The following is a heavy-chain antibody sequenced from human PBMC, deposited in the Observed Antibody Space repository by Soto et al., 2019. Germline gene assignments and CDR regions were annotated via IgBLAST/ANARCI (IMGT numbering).Heavy chain of an antibody. CDR1: GYTFTVYY. J-gene: IGHJ6*02. V-gene: IGHV1-2*02. Sequence: GASVKVSCKASGYTFTVYYMHWVRQAPGQGPEWMGWINPKSGGTNYAQKFQGRVTTTRDTSISTAYLELTSLRSDDTAVYYCARDRGAGYYGMDVWGQGTTVTVSS. CDR2: INPKSGGT. CDR3: ARDRGAGYYGMDV. D-gene: IGHD3-16*01.